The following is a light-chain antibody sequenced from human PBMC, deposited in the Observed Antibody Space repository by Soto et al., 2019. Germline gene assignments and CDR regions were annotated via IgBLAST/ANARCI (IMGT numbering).Light chain of an antibody. CDR3: SSYASSNYV. Sequence: HSVLTQPASVSGSPGQSITISCTGTSSDVGGSNYVSWYQQHSGKAPKLIIFDVSHRPSGFSNRFSGSKSGNTASLTISGLQPEDEAVYYCSSYASSNYVFGTGTKLTVL. V-gene: IGLV2-14*03. CDR1: SSDVGGSNY. J-gene: IGLJ1*01. CDR2: DVS.